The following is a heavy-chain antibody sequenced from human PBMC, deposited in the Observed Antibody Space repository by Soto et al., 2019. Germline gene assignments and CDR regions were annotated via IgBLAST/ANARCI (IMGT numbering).Heavy chain of an antibody. CDR3: ARHVAVARTRGFDY. Sequence: QVQLQESGPGLEKPSGTLALSWAVSGGSSSDNWWSWVRQPPGKGLEWIGEIYQSGATNYNPALNSRVTILVDKSASQIYLTLNSMTAADTAVYYCARHVAVARTRGFDYWGQGTLVTVSS. V-gene: IGHV4-4*02. CDR1: GGSSSDNW. D-gene: IGHD6-19*01. CDR2: IYQSGAT. J-gene: IGHJ4*02.